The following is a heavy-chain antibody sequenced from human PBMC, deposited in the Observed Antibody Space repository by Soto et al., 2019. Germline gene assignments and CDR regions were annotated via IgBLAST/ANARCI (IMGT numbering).Heavy chain of an antibody. CDR2: IYHTGTT. Sequence: TLSLTCTVSGGSINSGDYSWTWIRQPPGKGLEWIGYIYHTGTTYYNMSLKSRVTISVDRSKNQFSLKLSSVTAADTAVYYCAGLNFDLLTGKDAFDIWGQGTMVT. CDR1: GGSINSGDYS. V-gene: IGHV4-30-2*01. J-gene: IGHJ3*02. D-gene: IGHD3-9*01. CDR3: AGLNFDLLTGKDAFDI.